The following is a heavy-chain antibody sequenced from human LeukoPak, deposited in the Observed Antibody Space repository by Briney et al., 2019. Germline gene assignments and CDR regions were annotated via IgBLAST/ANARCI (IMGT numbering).Heavy chain of an antibody. D-gene: IGHD3-22*01. Sequence: GRSLRLSCAASGFTFTDYAMSWVRQAPGKGLEWVASTKGNGGSTNYTDSVKDRFTISRDNSKNTVYLQMHSLRADDTAVYYCAKGSYYYDPSGYFDSWGHGALVTVSS. CDR1: GFTFTDYA. CDR3: AKGSYYYDPSGYFDS. J-gene: IGHJ4*01. CDR2: TKGNGGST. V-gene: IGHV3-23*01.